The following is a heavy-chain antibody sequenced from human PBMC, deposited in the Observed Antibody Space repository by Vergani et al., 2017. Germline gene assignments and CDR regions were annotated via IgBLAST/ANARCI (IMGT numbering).Heavy chain of an antibody. Sequence: QVQLVQSGAEVKKPGSSVKVSCKASGGTFSSYAISWVRQAPGQGLEWMGGIIPIFGTANYAQKFQGRVTITADESTSTAYMELSSLRSEDTAVYYCARLKVILSDIVVVPAGPGNNWFDPWGQGTLVTVSS. J-gene: IGHJ5*02. CDR2: IIPIFGTA. V-gene: IGHV1-69*01. CDR3: ARLKVILSDIVVVPAGPGNNWFDP. D-gene: IGHD2-2*01. CDR1: GGTFSSYA.